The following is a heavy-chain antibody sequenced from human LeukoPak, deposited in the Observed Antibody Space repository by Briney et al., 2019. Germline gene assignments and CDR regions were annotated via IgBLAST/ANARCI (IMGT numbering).Heavy chain of an antibody. Sequence: SETLSHTCAVYGGSFSGYYWSWIRQPPGKGLEWIGEINHSGSTNYNPSLKSRVTISVDTSKNQFSLKLSSVTAADTAVYYCARARGVYCSSTSCYSPRNYYYYGMDVWGQGTTVTVSS. J-gene: IGHJ6*02. V-gene: IGHV4-34*01. CDR2: INHSGST. CDR1: GGSFSGYY. CDR3: ARARGVYCSSTSCYSPRNYYYYGMDV. D-gene: IGHD2-2*01.